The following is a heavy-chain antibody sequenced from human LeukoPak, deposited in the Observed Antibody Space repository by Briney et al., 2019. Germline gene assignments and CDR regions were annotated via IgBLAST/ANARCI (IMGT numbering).Heavy chain of an antibody. CDR3: AKDLGSAYCGGDCYSEYGMDV. Sequence: GGSLRLSCAASASIFSSARMSWVRQAPGKGLEWVSAISGSGGSTYYADSVKGRFTISRDNSKNTLYLQMNSLRAEDTAVYYCAKDLGSAYCGGDCYSEYGMDVWGQGTTVTVSS. CDR2: ISGSGGST. J-gene: IGHJ6*02. CDR1: ASIFSSAR. V-gene: IGHV3-23*01. D-gene: IGHD2-21*02.